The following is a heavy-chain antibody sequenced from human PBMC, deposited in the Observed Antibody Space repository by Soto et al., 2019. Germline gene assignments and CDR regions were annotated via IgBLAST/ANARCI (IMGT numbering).Heavy chain of an antibody. J-gene: IGHJ4*02. V-gene: IGHV4-59*02. D-gene: IGHD3-3*01. CDR3: ARGLQFFGYDY. CDR2: IYYSGGT. Sequence: SETLSLTCTVSGASAGTYYWSWIRQPPGKGLEWIGYIYYSGGTNYNPSLKSRVTMSVDTSTNQFSLKLASVTAADTAMYYCARGLQFFGYDYWGQGTLVTVSS. CDR1: GASAGTYY.